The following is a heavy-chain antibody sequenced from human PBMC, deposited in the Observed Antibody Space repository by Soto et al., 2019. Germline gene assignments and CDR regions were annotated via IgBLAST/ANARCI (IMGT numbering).Heavy chain of an antibody. J-gene: IGHJ4*02. Sequence: QLQLQESGPGLVKPSETLSLTCTVSGVSVSSTNYYWGWIRQPPGKGLEWIGSIYYSGTTYYNPSLKSRLTISVDTSKNQFSLKLSSVTAADTAVYYCARQKFLEWSPYYFDYWGQGTLVTVSP. V-gene: IGHV4-39*01. CDR2: IYYSGTT. CDR1: GVSVSSTNYY. CDR3: ARQKFLEWSPYYFDY. D-gene: IGHD3-3*01.